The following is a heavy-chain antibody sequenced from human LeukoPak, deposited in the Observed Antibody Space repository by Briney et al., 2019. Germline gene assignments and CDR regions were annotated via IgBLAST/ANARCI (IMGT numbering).Heavy chain of an antibody. CDR2: ISWDGDST. CDR1: GFTFDDYA. Sequence: GGSLRLSCAASGFTFDDYAMHWVRQAPGKGLECVSLISWDGDSTYYSDSVKGRFTISRDNNKNSLYLQMNSLRTEDTALYYCATAPYDSIGIFDYWGQGTLVTVSS. V-gene: IGHV3-43D*03. D-gene: IGHD3-22*01. J-gene: IGHJ4*02. CDR3: ATAPYDSIGIFDY.